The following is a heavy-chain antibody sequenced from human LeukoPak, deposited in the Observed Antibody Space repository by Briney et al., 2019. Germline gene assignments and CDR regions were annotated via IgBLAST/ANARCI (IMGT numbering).Heavy chain of an antibody. CDR3: ARIAVAGTRLTDDY. Sequence: ASVKVSCKASGGTFSSYAISWVRQAPGQGLEWMGGIIPIFGTANYAQKFQGRVTITADESTSTAYMELSSLRSEDTAVYYCARIAVAGTRLTDDYWGQGTLVTVSS. D-gene: IGHD6-19*01. CDR1: GGTFSSYA. J-gene: IGHJ4*02. V-gene: IGHV1-69*13. CDR2: IIPIFGTA.